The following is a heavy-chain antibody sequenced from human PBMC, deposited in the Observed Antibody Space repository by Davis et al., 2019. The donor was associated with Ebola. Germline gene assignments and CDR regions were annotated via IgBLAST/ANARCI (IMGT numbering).Heavy chain of an antibody. D-gene: IGHD2-15*01. CDR3: AIPDCSGANCYSVYIKN. J-gene: IGHJ4*02. CDR2: IKQDGSEK. Sequence: GEFLKISCAASGFTFSSYWMSWVRQAPGKGLEWVANIKQDGSEKYYVDSVKGRFTISRDNAKNSLYLQMNSLRAEDTAVYYCAIPDCSGANCYSVYIKNWGQGTLVTVSS. CDR1: GFTFSSYW. V-gene: IGHV3-7*01.